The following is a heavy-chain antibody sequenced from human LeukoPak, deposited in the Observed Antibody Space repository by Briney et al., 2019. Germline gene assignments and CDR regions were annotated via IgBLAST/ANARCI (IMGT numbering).Heavy chain of an antibody. CDR2: IIADADDT. V-gene: IGHV3-23*01. Sequence: SGFXXXNYAMSWVRQAPGKGLEWVSGIIADADDTYYADSVKGRFTISRDHSKNTLHLQMNSLRAEDAAIYYCARDGTTTRYNWFDSWGQGTLVTVSS. CDR3: ARDGTTTRYNWFDS. CDR1: GFXXXNYA. J-gene: IGHJ5*01. D-gene: IGHD1-7*01.